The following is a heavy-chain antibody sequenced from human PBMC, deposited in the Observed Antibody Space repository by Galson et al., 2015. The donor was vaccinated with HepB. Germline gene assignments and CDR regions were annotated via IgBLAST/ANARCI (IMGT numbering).Heavy chain of an antibody. V-gene: IGHV3-30*04. D-gene: IGHD3-10*01. CDR3: ARDFRFARGVFDI. J-gene: IGHJ3*02. Sequence: SLRLSCAASGFTFSSYAMHWVRQAPGKGLEWVAVISYDGSNKYYADSVKGRFTISRDNSKNTLYLQMNSLRAEETAVYYCARDFRFARGVFDIWGQGTMVSVSS. CDR2: ISYDGSNK. CDR1: GFTFSSYA.